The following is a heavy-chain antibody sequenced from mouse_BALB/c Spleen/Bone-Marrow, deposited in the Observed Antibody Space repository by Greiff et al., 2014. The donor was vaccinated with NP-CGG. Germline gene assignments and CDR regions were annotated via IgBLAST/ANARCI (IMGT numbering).Heavy chain of an antibody. CDR1: GFNIKDTY. J-gene: IGHJ2*01. CDR3: GRYSYGSRGYYFDY. Sequence: VQLQQPGAELVKPGASVKLSCTASGFNIKDTYMHWVKQRPEQGLEWIGRIDPANGNTKYDPKFQGKATITADTSSNTAYLQLSSLTSEDTAVYYCGRYSYGSRGYYFDYWGQGTTLTVSS. D-gene: IGHD1-1*01. CDR2: IDPANGNT. V-gene: IGHV14-3*02.